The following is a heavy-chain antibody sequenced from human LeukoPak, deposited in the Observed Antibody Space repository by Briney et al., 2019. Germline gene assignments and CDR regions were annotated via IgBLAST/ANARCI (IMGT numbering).Heavy chain of an antibody. J-gene: IGHJ4*02. D-gene: IGHD5-18*01. Sequence: GGSLRLSCAASGFSFSNYWMHWVRQVPGKGLVWVSRVDNDGSGTTYADSVKGRFTISRDNAKNTAYLQMNSLRAEDTAVYYCARSQRGYSYGEHWGQGTPVTVSS. CDR1: GFSFSNYW. CDR3: ARSQRGYSYGEH. CDR2: VDNDGSGT. V-gene: IGHV3-74*01.